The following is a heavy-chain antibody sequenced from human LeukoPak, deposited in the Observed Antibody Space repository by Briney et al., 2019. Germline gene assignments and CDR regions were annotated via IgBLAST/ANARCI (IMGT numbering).Heavy chain of an antibody. CDR1: GVSVSGYW. D-gene: IGHD6-13*01. CDR2: IKQYGSEK. J-gene: IGHJ4*02. CDR3: AREWQGGIAAAGTRIEGDY. Sequence: GGCLRLSCAVSGVSVSGYWMTWVRQSPGKRLGWVANIKQYGSEKNYVDSVKGPFTISRDNAENSLFLQMNSLRVEDTAVYYCAREWQGGIAAAGTRIEGDYWGQGTLVAVSS. V-gene: IGHV3-7*01.